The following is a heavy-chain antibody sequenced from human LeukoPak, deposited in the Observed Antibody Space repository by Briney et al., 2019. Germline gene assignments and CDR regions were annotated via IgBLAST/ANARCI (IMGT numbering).Heavy chain of an antibody. Sequence: SETLSLTCAVYGGSFSGYYWSWIRQPPGKGLEWIGEINHSGSTNCNPSLKSRVTISVDTSKNQFSLKLSSVTAADTAVYYCARGGRQRGPSPQTYYDFWSGYSYYFDYWGQGTLVTVSS. CDR2: INHSGST. J-gene: IGHJ4*02. CDR1: GGSFSGYY. V-gene: IGHV4-34*01. D-gene: IGHD3-3*01. CDR3: ARGGRQRGPSPQTYYDFWSGYSYYFDY.